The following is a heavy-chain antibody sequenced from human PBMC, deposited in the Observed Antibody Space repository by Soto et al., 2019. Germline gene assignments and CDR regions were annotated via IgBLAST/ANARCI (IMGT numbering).Heavy chain of an antibody. CDR2: IWYDGSNK. V-gene: IGHV3-33*01. CDR3: AAWEVRGFDY. CDR1: GFTFSSYG. D-gene: IGHD1-26*01. Sequence: QVQLVESGGGVVQPGRSLRLSCAASGFTFSSYGMHWVRQAPGKGLEWVAVIWYDGSNKYYADSVKGRFTISRDNSKNTLYLQMNSLRAEDTAVYYCAAWEVRGFDYWGPGTLVTVSS. J-gene: IGHJ4*02.